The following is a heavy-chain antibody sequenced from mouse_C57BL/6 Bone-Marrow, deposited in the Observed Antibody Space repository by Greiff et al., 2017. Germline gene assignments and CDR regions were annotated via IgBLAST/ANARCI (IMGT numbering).Heavy chain of an antibody. J-gene: IGHJ2*01. CDR2: ISSGSSTI. Sequence: DVMLVESGGGLVKPGGSLKLSCAASGFTFSDYGMHWVRQAPDKGLEWVAYISSGSSTIYYADTVKGRFTISRDNAKNTLFLQMTSLRSEDTAMYYCARYNDYDGAYYFDYWGQGTTLTVSS. CDR1: GFTFSDYG. V-gene: IGHV5-17*01. CDR3: ARYNDYDGAYYFDY. D-gene: IGHD2-4*01.